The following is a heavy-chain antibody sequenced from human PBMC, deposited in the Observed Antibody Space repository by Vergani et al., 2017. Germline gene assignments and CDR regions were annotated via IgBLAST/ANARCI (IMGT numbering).Heavy chain of an antibody. J-gene: IGHJ6*02. V-gene: IGHV4-59*01. CDR1: GGSISSYY. D-gene: IGHD1-1*01. Sequence: QVQLQESGPGLVKPSETLSLTCTVSGGSISSYYWSWIRQPPGKGLEWIGYIYYSGSTNYNPSLKSRVTISVDTSKNQFSLKLSSVTAGDTAVYYCARDRTGTARYGMDVWGQGTTVTVSS. CDR3: ARDRTGTARYGMDV. CDR2: IYYSGST.